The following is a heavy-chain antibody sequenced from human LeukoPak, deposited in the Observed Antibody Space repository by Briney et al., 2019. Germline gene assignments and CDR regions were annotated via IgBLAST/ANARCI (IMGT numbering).Heavy chain of an antibody. CDR1: GGTFSGYA. CDR3: ARDGAAGQTDY. Sequence: ASVKVSCKASGGTFSGYAISWVRQAPGQGLKWMGGIIPIFGTANYAQKFQGRVTITADESTSTAYMELSSLRSEDTAVYYCARDGAAGQTDYWGQGTLVTVSS. V-gene: IGHV1-69*13. CDR2: IIPIFGTA. J-gene: IGHJ4*02. D-gene: IGHD4/OR15-4a*01.